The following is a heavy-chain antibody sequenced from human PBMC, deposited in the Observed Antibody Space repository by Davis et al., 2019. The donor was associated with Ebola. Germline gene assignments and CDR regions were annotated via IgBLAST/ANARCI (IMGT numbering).Heavy chain of an antibody. Sequence: GESLKISCAASGFTFSSYAMHWVRQAPGKGLEWVTVISYEGRNKYYADSVKGRFTISRDNSKNTLYLQMNSLRAEDTAVYYCAREGMEQCFDIWGQGTMVIVSS. V-gene: IGHV3-30*04. J-gene: IGHJ3*02. D-gene: IGHD6-19*01. CDR1: GFTFSSYA. CDR3: AREGMEQCFDI. CDR2: ISYEGRNK.